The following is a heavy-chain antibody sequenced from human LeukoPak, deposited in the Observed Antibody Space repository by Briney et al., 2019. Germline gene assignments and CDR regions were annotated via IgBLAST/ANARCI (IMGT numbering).Heavy chain of an antibody. J-gene: IGHJ5*02. CDR3: ARIVERWFDP. CDR1: GGTFSSYA. CDR2: IIPILGIA. V-gene: IGHV1-69*04. D-gene: IGHD2-15*01. Sequence: ASVKVSCKASGGTFSSYAISWVRQAPGQGLERMGRIIPILGIANYAQKFQGRVTITADKSTSTAYMELSSLRSEDTAVYYCARIVERWFDPWGQGTLVTVSS.